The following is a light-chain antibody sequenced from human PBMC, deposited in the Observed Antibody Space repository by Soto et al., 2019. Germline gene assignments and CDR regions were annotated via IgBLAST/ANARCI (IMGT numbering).Light chain of an antibody. Sequence: AIQLTQSPSSLSASVGDRVTITCQSSQGIRNDLGWYQQKPGKAPKLLIYAASSLQSGVPSRFSGSASGTDFTLTISSLQPEDVATYYCLQDYSYPWTLGQGTKVDIK. V-gene: IGKV1-6*01. J-gene: IGKJ1*01. CDR1: QGIRND. CDR3: LQDYSYPWT. CDR2: AAS.